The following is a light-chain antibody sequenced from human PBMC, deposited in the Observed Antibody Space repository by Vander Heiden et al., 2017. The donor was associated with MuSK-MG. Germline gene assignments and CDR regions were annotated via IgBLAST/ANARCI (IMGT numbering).Light chain of an antibody. J-gene: IGKJ4*01. CDR2: VAS. V-gene: IGKV1-16*02. Sequence: DIHITQSPSSLSASVGDRVTITCQASQDINNYLAWFQQKPGKAPKPLIYVASSLQSGVPSKFSGSGSGTDFTLTISSLQPEDSATYYCQQYNSYPLTFGGGTKVEIK. CDR1: QDINNY. CDR3: QQYNSYPLT.